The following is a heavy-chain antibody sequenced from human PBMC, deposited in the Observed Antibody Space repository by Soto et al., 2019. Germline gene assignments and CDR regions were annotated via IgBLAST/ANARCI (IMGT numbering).Heavy chain of an antibody. CDR2: VNPSGGRT. CDR1: GYPFSNHY. V-gene: IGHV1-46*03. CDR3: ATLYTSSSGPFDY. D-gene: IGHD6-6*01. Sequence: QVQLVQSGAELKKPGASVKVSCKASGYPFSNHYMHWVRQAPGQGLEWMGIVNPSGGRTIYAQKFQGRVTMTGDTSTSTVYMELSSLRSEDTATYYCATLYTSSSGPFDYWGQGTLVTVSS. J-gene: IGHJ4*02.